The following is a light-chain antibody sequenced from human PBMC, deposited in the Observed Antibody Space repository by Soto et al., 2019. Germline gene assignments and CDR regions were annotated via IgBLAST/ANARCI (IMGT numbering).Light chain of an antibody. CDR3: SSYTTSSTRV. J-gene: IGLJ3*02. V-gene: IGLV2-14*03. Sequence: QSALTQPASVSGSPGQSITISCTGTSSDVGGYSYVSWYQQHPGKAPKLMIYDVSNRPSGVSNRFSGSKSGNTASLTISGLQAEDEAVYYCSSYTTSSTRVFGGGTQLTVL. CDR1: SSDVGGYSY. CDR2: DVS.